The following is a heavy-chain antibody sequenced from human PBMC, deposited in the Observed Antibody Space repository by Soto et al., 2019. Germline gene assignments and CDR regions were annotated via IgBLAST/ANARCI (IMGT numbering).Heavy chain of an antibody. V-gene: IGHV3-48*02. J-gene: IGHJ4*02. CDR2: VTGGSTTI. CDR3: ARVGGRFGVDS. D-gene: IGHD3-10*01. CDR1: GFTFTAYS. Sequence: GGSLRLSCAASGFTFTAYSMNWVRRAPGKGLEWLSYVTGGSTTIHYADSVKGRFTISRDNGKSSLYLQMNSLREEDTAVYYCARVGGRFGVDSWGQGTLVTVSS.